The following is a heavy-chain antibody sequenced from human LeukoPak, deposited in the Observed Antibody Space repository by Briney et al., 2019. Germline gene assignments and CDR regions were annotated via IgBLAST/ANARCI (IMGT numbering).Heavy chain of an antibody. D-gene: IGHD5-12*01. CDR1: GGSISSYY. J-gene: IGHJ3*02. CDR2: IYYSGST. Sequence: SETLSLTCTVSGGSISSYYWGWIRQPPGKGLEWIGSIYYSGSTYYNPSLKSRVTISVDTSKNQFSLKLSSVTAADTAVYYCAKNAIHSGLGAFDIWGQGTMVTVSS. CDR3: AKNAIHSGLGAFDI. V-gene: IGHV4-39*07.